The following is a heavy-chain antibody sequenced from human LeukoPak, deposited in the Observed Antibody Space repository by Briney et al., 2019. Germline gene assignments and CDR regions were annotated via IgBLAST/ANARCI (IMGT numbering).Heavy chain of an antibody. CDR3: ARQRGRRTLYGEGPRDNWFDP. CDR2: INHSGST. Sequence: SETLSLTCAVYGGSFSGYYWSWIRQPPGKVLEWIGEINHSGSTNYNPSLKSRVTISVDTSKNQFSLKLSSVTAADTAAYYCARQRGRRTLYGEGPRDNWFDPWGQGTLVTVSS. D-gene: IGHD3-10*01. V-gene: IGHV4-34*01. J-gene: IGHJ5*02. CDR1: GGSFSGYY.